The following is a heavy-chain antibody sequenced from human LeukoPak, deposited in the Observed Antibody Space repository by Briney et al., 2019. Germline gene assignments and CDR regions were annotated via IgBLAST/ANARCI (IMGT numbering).Heavy chain of an antibody. CDR3: ARDDRYYFDY. V-gene: IGHV4-61*02. J-gene: IGHJ4*02. Sequence: SETLSLTCTVSGGSISSGSYYWSWIRQSAGKGLEWIGRIYTGGRTTYNPSLKSRVAISVDMPKNQFSLKLSSVTAADTAVYYCARDDRYYFDYWGQGTLVTVSS. CDR1: GGSISSGSYY. D-gene: IGHD3-22*01. CDR2: IYTGGRT.